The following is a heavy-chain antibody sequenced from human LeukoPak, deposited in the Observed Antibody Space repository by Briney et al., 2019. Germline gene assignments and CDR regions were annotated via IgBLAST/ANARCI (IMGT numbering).Heavy chain of an antibody. CDR3: ARGGSGSYRFFDY. J-gene: IGHJ4*02. CDR1: SGSISSYY. Sequence: DPSETLSLTCTVSSGSISSYYWSWIRQPAGKGLEWIGRIYSSGSTNYNPSLKSRVTMPADTSKKQFSLKLSSVAAADTAVYYCARGGSGSYRFFDYWGQGALVTVSS. CDR2: IYSSGST. D-gene: IGHD1-26*01. V-gene: IGHV4-4*07.